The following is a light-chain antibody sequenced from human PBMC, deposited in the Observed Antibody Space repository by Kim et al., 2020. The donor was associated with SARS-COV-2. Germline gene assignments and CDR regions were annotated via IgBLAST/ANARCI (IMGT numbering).Light chain of an antibody. J-gene: IGKJ4*01. Sequence: LSRWERATLSCRASQSVSSYLAWYQQKPGQAPRLLIYDASNRATGIPARFSGSGSGTDFTLTISSLEPEDFAVYYCQQRSNWPPAFGGGTKVDIK. V-gene: IGKV3-11*01. CDR1: QSVSSY. CDR2: DAS. CDR3: QQRSNWPPA.